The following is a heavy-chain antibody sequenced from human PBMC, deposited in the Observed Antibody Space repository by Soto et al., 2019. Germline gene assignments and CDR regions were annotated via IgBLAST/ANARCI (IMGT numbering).Heavy chain of an antibody. CDR1: GGSISSNF. CDR3: ARDHPGSSHFDY. V-gene: IGHV4-59*01. D-gene: IGHD3-10*01. J-gene: IGHJ4*01. Sequence: QVQLQESGPGLVKPSETLSLTCTVSGGSISSNFWSWIRQPPGKGLEWIGYIYYSGSTSYNPSLKSRVTISVDTSKNLFSLKLSSVTAADTAVYYCARDHPGSSHFDYWGHGTLVTVSS. CDR2: IYYSGST.